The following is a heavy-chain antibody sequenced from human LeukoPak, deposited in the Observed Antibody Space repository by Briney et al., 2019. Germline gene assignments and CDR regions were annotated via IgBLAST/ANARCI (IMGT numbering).Heavy chain of an antibody. CDR1: GGTFSSYA. D-gene: IGHD3-3*01. V-gene: IGHV1-69*13. Sequence: GASVKVSCKASGGTFSSYAISWVRQAPGQGLEWMGGIIPIFGTANYAQKFQGRVTITADESTSTAYMELSSLRSEDTAVYYCARAASGYDFWSGYPFDYWGQGTLVTVSS. CDR3: ARAASGYDFWSGYPFDY. CDR2: IIPIFGTA. J-gene: IGHJ4*02.